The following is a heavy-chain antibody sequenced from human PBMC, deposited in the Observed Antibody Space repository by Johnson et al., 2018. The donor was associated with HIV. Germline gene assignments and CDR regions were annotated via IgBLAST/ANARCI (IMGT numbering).Heavy chain of an antibody. D-gene: IGHD4-23*01. J-gene: IGHJ3*02. V-gene: IGHV3-11*04. Sequence: VQLVESGGGLVKPGGSLRLSCAASGFTFSDYYMSWIRQAPGKGLEWVSYISSSGSTIYYAASVKGRFTISRDNAKNSMYLQMSSLRAEDTTMYYCARALRWPNAFDIWGQGTLVTVSS. CDR3: ARALRWPNAFDI. CDR2: ISSSGSTI. CDR1: GFTFSDYY.